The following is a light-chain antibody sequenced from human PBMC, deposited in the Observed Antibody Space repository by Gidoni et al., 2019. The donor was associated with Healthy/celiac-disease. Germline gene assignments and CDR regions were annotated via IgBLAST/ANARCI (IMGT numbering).Light chain of an antibody. CDR3: PQSYRTLT. CDR2: AAS. Sequence: DSQLNPSPSTLSASVGERVTITCRARQCISSYLNWHQQKPGKAPKLLIYAASRLQSGVPYRVSGSGSGTDFTLTISSLQPEEFATYFCPQSYRTLTFGGGTKVEIK. V-gene: IGKV1-39*01. CDR1: QCISSY. J-gene: IGKJ4*01.